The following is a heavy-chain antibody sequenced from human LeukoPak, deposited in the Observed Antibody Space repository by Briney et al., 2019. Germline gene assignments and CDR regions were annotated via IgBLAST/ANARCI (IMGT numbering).Heavy chain of an antibody. J-gene: IGHJ4*02. D-gene: IGHD5-18*01. Sequence: RPGGSLRLSCAASGFTFSNYGMHWVRQAPGKGLEWVAFIRYDGSNKYYADSVKGRFTISRDNSKNTLYLQMNSLRAEDTAVYYCAKDFRVAMAPAYFDYWGQGTLVTVSS. CDR3: AKDFRVAMAPAYFDY. CDR2: IRYDGSNK. CDR1: GFTFSNYG. V-gene: IGHV3-30*02.